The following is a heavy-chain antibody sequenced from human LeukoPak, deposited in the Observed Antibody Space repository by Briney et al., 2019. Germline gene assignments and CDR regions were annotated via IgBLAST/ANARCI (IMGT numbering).Heavy chain of an antibody. D-gene: IGHD3-22*01. Sequence: GGSLRLSCAASGFTFSSYGMHWVRQAPGKGLEWVAYIRYDGSNKYYADSVKGRFTISRDISKNTLYLQMNSLRAEDTAVYFCTREAYDSRLGRGGYFDYWGQGTLVTVSS. CDR3: TREAYDSRLGRGGYFDY. V-gene: IGHV3-30*02. CDR2: IRYDGSNK. J-gene: IGHJ4*02. CDR1: GFTFSSYG.